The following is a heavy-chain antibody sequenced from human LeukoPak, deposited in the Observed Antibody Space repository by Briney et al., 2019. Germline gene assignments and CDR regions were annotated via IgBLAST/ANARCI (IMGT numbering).Heavy chain of an antibody. CDR3: ARGLPRYSSSWYVDY. V-gene: IGHV4-34*01. CDR2: INHSGST. D-gene: IGHD6-13*01. CDR1: GGSFSGYY. J-gene: IGHJ4*02. Sequence: SETLFLTCAVYGGSFSGYYWSWIRQPPGKGLEWIGEINHSGSTSYNPSLKSRVTISVDTSKNQFSLKLSSVTAADTAVYYCARGLPRYSSSWYVDYWGQGTLVTVSS.